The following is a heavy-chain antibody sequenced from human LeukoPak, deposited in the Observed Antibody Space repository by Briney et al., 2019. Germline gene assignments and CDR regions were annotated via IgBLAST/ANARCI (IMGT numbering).Heavy chain of an antibody. CDR1: GFTFSSYA. D-gene: IGHD1-1*01. CDR2: ISGSGGTT. Sequence: GGSLRLSCAASGFTFSSYAMSWVRQAPGKGLGWVSAISGSGGTTYYADSVKGRFTISRDNSKNTLYLQMNSLRAEDTAVYYCAKDGYDYYYYYMDVWGRGTAVTVSS. V-gene: IGHV3-23*01. CDR3: AKDGYDYYYYYMDV. J-gene: IGHJ6*03.